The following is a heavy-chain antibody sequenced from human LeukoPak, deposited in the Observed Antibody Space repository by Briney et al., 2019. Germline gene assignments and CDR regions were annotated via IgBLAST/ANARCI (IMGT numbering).Heavy chain of an antibody. V-gene: IGHV1-2*02. J-gene: IGHJ3*02. CDR1: GYTFTSYY. CDR2: INPNSGGT. CDR3: ARARSPIIAAGGLGI. Sequence: GASVKVSCKASGYTFTSYYMHWVRQAPGQGLEWMGWINPNSGGTNYAQKFQGRVTMTKDTSISTAYMELSRLRSDDTAVYYCARARSPIIAAGGLGIWGQGTMVTVSS. D-gene: IGHD6-13*01.